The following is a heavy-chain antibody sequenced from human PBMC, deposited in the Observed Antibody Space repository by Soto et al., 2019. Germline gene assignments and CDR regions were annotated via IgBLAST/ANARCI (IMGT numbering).Heavy chain of an antibody. CDR3: AKEDVVPPAMAGWVVRIHDY. D-gene: IGHD2-2*01. V-gene: IGHV3-23*01. CDR2: FSGSGDSS. Sequence: DVQLLESGGGLVQPGGSLRLCCAASGFTFSSCGMSWVLQAPGKGREWVSAFSGSGDSSYYSDSVKGRFPISRDNSMSTLYLHRNCPGAEDTAVYYCAKEDVVPPAMAGWVVRIHDYWGQGTLVTVSS. J-gene: IGHJ4*02. CDR1: GFTFSSCG.